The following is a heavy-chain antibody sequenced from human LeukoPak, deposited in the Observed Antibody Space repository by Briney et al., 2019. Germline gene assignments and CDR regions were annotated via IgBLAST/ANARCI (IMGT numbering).Heavy chain of an antibody. V-gene: IGHV4-59*01. CDR3: ARSASTAHDY. Sequence: SETLSLTCTVSGASISSYYWSWIRQPPGKGLEWIGYIYYSGSTTYNPSLESRVTISAGTSKTQFSLKLSSVTAADTAVYYCARSASTAHDYWGQGTLVTVSS. J-gene: IGHJ4*02. CDR1: GASISSYY. CDR2: IYYSGST.